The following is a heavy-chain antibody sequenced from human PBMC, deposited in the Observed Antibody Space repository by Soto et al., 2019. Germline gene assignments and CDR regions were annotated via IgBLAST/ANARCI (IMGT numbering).Heavy chain of an antibody. D-gene: IGHD3-16*01. V-gene: IGHV3-30-3*01. CDR2: ISYDGSNK. Sequence: QVQLVESGGGVVQPGRSLRLSCAASGFTFSSYAMHWVRQAPGKGLEWVAVISYDGSNKYYADSVKGRFTISRDNSKNTLYLQMNSLRAEDTAVYYCARTGGTFVEYWGQGTLVTVSS. CDR3: ARTGGTFVEY. CDR1: GFTFSSYA. J-gene: IGHJ4*02.